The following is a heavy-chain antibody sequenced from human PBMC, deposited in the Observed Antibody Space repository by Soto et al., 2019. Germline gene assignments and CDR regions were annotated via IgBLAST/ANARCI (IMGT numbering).Heavy chain of an antibody. CDR1: GYSFTDHY. Sequence: ASVKVSCKASGYSFTDHYLHWVRQVPGQGPQWMGWINPNSGGTKYAQNFQGRVTMTRDTSSNTASMELTGLAADDTAVYYCARGPFTYGYVYLDYWGQGTLVTVSS. V-gene: IGHV1-2*02. CDR2: INPNSGGT. D-gene: IGHD5-18*01. CDR3: ARGPFTYGYVYLDY. J-gene: IGHJ4*02.